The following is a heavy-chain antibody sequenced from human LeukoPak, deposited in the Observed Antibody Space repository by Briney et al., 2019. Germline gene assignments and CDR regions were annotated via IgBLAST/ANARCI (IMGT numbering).Heavy chain of an antibody. J-gene: IGHJ5*02. Sequence: PSETLSLTCTVSGGSISSGGYYWSWIRQPPGKGLECIGYIYHSGSTYYNPSLKSRVTISVDKSNNQFSLKLSSVTAADTAVYYCASYYSAWFNPWGQGTLVTVSS. D-gene: IGHD2/OR15-2a*01. V-gene: IGHV4-30-2*01. CDR1: GGSISSGGYY. CDR3: ASYYSAWFNP. CDR2: IYHSGST.